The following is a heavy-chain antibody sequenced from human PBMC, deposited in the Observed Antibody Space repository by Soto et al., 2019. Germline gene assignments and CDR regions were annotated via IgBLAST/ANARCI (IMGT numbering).Heavy chain of an antibody. CDR3: AKYRRTDSEGYRLDY. D-gene: IGHD5-12*01. CDR2: VYYSGST. V-gene: IGHV4-59*01. J-gene: IGHJ4*02. CDR1: CASIHNNY. Sequence: SATLSLTGRGSCASIHNNYWIWSRQPPGKGLEWIGFVYYSGSTSTQYNPSLQSRVAMSVDSSKNHFALKLTSMTAADTAIYYCAKYRRTDSEGYRLDYWGQGTLVTVSS.